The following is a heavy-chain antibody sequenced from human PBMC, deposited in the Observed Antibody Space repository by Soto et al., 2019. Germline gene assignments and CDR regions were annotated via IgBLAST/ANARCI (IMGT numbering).Heavy chain of an antibody. V-gene: IGHV3-53*02. Sequence: EVQLVETGGGLIQPGGSLRLSCAASGFTVSNKYMSWVRQAPGKGLEWISVIFSGGETYYADSVKGRFTISRDNSKNTLYLQMRSLRADDAAVYYCARGGCGYYYGLDVWGQGTTVTVSS. CDR2: IFSGGET. CDR3: ARGGCGYYYGLDV. CDR1: GFTVSNKY. D-gene: IGHD2-21*01. J-gene: IGHJ6*02.